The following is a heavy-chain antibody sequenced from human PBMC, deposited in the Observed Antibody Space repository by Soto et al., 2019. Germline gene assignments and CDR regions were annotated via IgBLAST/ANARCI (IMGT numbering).Heavy chain of an antibody. V-gene: IGHV4-59*01. D-gene: IGHD7-27*01. CDR3: ARERNRGRDAFDI. CDR2: IYYSGST. Sequence: SETLSLTCTVSGGSISSYYWSWIRQPPGKGLEWIGYIYYSGSTNYNPSLKSRVTISVDTSKNQFSLKLSSVTAADTAVYYCARERNRGRDAFDIWGQGTMVTVSS. J-gene: IGHJ3*02. CDR1: GGSISSYY.